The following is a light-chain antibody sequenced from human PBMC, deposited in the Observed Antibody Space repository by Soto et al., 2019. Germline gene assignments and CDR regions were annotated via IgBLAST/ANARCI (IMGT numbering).Light chain of an antibody. V-gene: IGLV1-40*01. CDR2: GNS. CDR3: QSYDSSLSGSNV. J-gene: IGLJ1*01. Sequence: ALAQPPSVSGAPGQRVTISCTGSSSSIGAGYDVHWYQQLPGTAPKLLIYGNSNRPSGVPDRFSGSKSGTSASLAITGLQAEDEADYYCQSYDSSLSGSNVFGTGTKVTVL. CDR1: SSSIGAGYD.